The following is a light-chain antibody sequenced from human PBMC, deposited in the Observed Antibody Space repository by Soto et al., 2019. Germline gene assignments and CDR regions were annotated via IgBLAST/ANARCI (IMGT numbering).Light chain of an antibody. V-gene: IGKV3-11*01. CDR2: DAS. Sequence: EIVLTQSPATLSLSPGDRATLSCRASQSVGSYLGWYQQRPGQAPRLLIHDASNRATGIPARFSGSGSGTDFTLTISSLEPEDFAVYYCQHRSDWPSTFGGGTKVEIK. CDR3: QHRSDWPST. J-gene: IGKJ4*01. CDR1: QSVGSY.